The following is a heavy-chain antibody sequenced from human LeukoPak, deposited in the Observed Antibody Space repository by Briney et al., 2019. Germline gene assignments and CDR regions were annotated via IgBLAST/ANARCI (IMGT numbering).Heavy chain of an antibody. CDR1: GYTFTGYY. Sequence: ASVKVSCKASGYTFTGYYMHWVRQAPGQGLEWMGWISPNSGGTNYAQKFQGRVTMTRDTSISTAYMELSRLRSDDTAVYYCARKYSSSSKFDPWGQGTLVTVSS. V-gene: IGHV1-2*02. CDR3: ARKYSSSSKFDP. D-gene: IGHD6-6*01. J-gene: IGHJ5*02. CDR2: ISPNSGGT.